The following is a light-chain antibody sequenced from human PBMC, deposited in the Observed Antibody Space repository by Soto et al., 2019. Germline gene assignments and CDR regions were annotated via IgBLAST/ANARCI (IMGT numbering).Light chain of an antibody. Sequence: EIVLTQSPATLSLSPGERATLSCRASQTVGNSLAWYQQKRGQAPRLLINDASNRATGIPDRFSGSGSGTEFTLTINSLELGDSAVYYCQQRSTWPRTFGGGTKVDIK. CDR2: DAS. CDR3: QQRSTWPRT. CDR1: QTVGNS. V-gene: IGKV3-11*01. J-gene: IGKJ4*01.